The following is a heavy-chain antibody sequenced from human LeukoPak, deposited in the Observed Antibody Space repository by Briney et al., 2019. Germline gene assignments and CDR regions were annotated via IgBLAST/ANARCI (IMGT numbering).Heavy chain of an antibody. CDR2: IYTSGST. J-gene: IGHJ4*02. V-gene: IGHV4-4*07. CDR3: ARDLNIYDSSGRLDY. CDR1: GGSIGSYY. Sequence: PSETLSLTCIVSGGSIGSYYWSWIRQPAGKGLEWIGRIYTSGSTNYNPSLKSRVTMSVDTSKNQFSLKLSSVTAADTAVYYCARDLNIYDSSGRLDYWGQGTLVTVSS. D-gene: IGHD3-22*01.